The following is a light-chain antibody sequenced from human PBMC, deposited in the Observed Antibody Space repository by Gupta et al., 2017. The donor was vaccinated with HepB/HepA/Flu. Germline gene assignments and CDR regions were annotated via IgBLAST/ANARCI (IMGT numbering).Light chain of an antibody. CDR1: QSVSSY. V-gene: IGKV3-11*01. CDR3: QQRNNWHPLNT. Sequence: EIVLTQSPATLSLSPGERATLSCRASQSVSSYLAWYQQKPGQAPRLLIYDASNRATGIPARFSGSGSGTDFTLTISSLEPEDFAVYYCQQRNNWHPLNTFGRGTKVEIK. CDR2: DAS. J-gene: IGKJ4*01.